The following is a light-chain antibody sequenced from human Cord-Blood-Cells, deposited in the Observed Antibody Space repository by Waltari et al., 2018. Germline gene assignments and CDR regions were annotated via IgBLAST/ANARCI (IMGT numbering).Light chain of an antibody. J-gene: IGKJ4*01. V-gene: IGKV1-39*01. CDR3: QHSYSTS. CDR1: QSIIRY. CDR2: ASS. Sequence: DIQMTQSPSYLSASVGDRVTITCRASQSIIRYLNWYQQKPGKAPQLLIYASSSLQSGAPSRFSGSGSETDFTLTISSLQPEDFATYYCQHSYSTSFGGGTKVEIK.